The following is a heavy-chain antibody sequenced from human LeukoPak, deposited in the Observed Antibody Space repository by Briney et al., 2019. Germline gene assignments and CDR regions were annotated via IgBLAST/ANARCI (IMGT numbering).Heavy chain of an antibody. J-gene: IGHJ4*02. CDR3: ARDPFLGDGDY. CDR1: GFTFSKYW. CDR2: IKSDGREK. D-gene: IGHD4-17*01. V-gene: IGHV3-7*03. Sequence: PGGSLRLSCAASGFTFSKYWMTWVRQAPGKGLEWVAYIKSDGREKYYADSVKGRFTISRDNAKNSLYMQRNSPRGDDTAVYYCARDPFLGDGDYWGQGTLVTVSS.